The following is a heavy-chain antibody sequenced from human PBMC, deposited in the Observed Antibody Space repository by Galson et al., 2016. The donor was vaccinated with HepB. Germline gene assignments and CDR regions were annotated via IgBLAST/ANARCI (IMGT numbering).Heavy chain of an antibody. J-gene: IGHJ4*02. Sequence: SLRLSCAASGFTFSTYAMSWVRQAPGKGLEWVSGISGSGDTKFAESVKGRFTISRDNSKTTLYLQMNSQRVEDTTVYYCAKISVQYRYHYWGFDYWGQGTLVTVSS. V-gene: IGHV3-23*01. CDR3: AKISVQYRYHYWGFDY. D-gene: IGHD5-18*01. CDR1: GFTFSTYA. CDR2: ISGSGDT.